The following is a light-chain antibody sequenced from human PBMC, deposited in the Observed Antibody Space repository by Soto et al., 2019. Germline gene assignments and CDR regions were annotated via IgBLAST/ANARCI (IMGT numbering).Light chain of an antibody. CDR1: QNVRSN. CDR3: QQRSNWSWP. CDR2: DAS. V-gene: IGKV3-11*01. Sequence: TQSPSTRSASVGDRVTITCRASQNVRSNLAWYQQKPGQAPRLLIYDASNRATGIPARFSGSGSGTDFTLTISSLEPEDFAVYYCQQRSNWSWPFGQGTKV. J-gene: IGKJ1*01.